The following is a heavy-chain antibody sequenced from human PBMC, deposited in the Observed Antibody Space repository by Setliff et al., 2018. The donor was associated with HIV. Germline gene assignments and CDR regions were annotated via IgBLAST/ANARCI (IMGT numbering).Heavy chain of an antibody. V-gene: IGHV1-69*08. J-gene: IGHJ6*03. CDR2: IIPILGEA. CDR3: VRGVQSPPHYSYYYMDV. Sequence: SVKVSCKASRSTFNSHTINWVRQAPGQGLDWMGRIIPILGEANYAQRFQGKVTITADKSTSTAYMELTSLRFDDTAMYYCVRGVQSPPHYSYYYMDVWGEGTMVTVS. D-gene: IGHD3-3*01. CDR1: RSTFNSHT.